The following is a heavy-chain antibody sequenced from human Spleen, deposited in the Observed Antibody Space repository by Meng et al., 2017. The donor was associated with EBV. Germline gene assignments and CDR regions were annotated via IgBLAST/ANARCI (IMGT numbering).Heavy chain of an antibody. V-gene: IGHV4-4*02. CDR2: IHHSGTT. CDR3: ARGLGGHYPTMEY. CDR1: GASIDSSDW. Sequence: QVTLQGPGPGLVKPSGTLSLTCAVSGASIDSSDWWTWVRQAPGKGLEWIGEIHHSGTTNYNPSLESRVTISIDKSDNQFSLKLTSVTAADTAVYYCARGLGGHYPTMEYWGQGTLVTVSS. D-gene: IGHD3-22*01. J-gene: IGHJ4*02.